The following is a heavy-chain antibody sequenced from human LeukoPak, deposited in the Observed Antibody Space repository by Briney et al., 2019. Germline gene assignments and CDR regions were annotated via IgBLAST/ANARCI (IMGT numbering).Heavy chain of an antibody. V-gene: IGHV4-34*01. Sequence: SETLSLTCAVYGGSFSGYYWSWIRQPPGKGLEWIGEINHSGSTNYNPSLKSRVTISVDTSKNQFSLKLSFVTPADTAVYYCARRITAAGLFDYWGQGTLVTVSS. J-gene: IGHJ4*02. CDR3: ARRITAAGLFDY. CDR2: INHSGST. D-gene: IGHD6-13*01. CDR1: GGSFSGYY.